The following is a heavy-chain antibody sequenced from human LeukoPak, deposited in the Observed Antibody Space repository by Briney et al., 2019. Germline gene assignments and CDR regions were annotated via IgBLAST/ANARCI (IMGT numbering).Heavy chain of an antibody. V-gene: IGHV1-24*01. CDR3: ATLPRGHLFDS. J-gene: IGHJ4*02. Sequence: ASVKVSCKLSGDTLTELSMHWVRQSPGRGLEWMGGFVPEDGETIYAQKFQGRVTMTEDTSTDTAYMELSSLRSDDTAVYFCATLPRGHLFDSWGQGTLVTVSS. CDR1: GDTLTELS. CDR2: FVPEDGET. D-gene: IGHD3-10*01.